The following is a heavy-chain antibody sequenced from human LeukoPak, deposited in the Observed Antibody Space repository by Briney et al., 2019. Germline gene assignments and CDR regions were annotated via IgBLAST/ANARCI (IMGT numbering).Heavy chain of an antibody. CDR3: ATTSIAAAVPGCFDY. CDR1: GFTFSSYE. V-gene: IGHV3-48*03. Sequence: GESLRLSCEASGFTFSSYEMNWVRQAPGKGLEWVSYISSSGKTIYYADSTKGRFTVSRDNAKNSLYLQMNSLRAEDTAVYYCATTSIAAAVPGCFDYWGQGTLVTVFS. D-gene: IGHD6-13*01. J-gene: IGHJ4*02. CDR2: ISSSGKTI.